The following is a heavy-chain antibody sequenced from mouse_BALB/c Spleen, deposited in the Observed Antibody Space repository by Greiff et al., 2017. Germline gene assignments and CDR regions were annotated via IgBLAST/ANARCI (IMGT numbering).Heavy chain of an antibody. J-gene: IGHJ4*01. D-gene: IGHD6-1*01. CDR1: GFNIKDTY. CDR2: IDPANGNT. Sequence: EVQLQQSGAELVKPGASVPLSCTASGFNIKDTYMHWVKQRPEPGLERIGRIDPANGNTKYDPKFQGKATITAYTSSNTSYLQLSSLTSEDTAVYYCARSSAHAMDDWGQGTSVTVSS. V-gene: IGHV14-3*02. CDR3: ARSSAHAMDD.